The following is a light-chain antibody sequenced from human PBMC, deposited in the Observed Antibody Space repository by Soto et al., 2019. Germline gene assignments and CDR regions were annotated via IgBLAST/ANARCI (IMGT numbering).Light chain of an antibody. Sequence: EVVWTQSPGTLSLSPGERATLSCRAIQSVSSNYLAWYQQQPGQAPRLLLYGASSRATGIPDRFSGSGSGTDFTLTISRLEPEDFAVYYCQRYGRSPPITFGQGTRLEIK. V-gene: IGKV3-20*01. CDR2: GAS. CDR3: QRYGRSPPIT. J-gene: IGKJ5*01. CDR1: QSVSSNY.